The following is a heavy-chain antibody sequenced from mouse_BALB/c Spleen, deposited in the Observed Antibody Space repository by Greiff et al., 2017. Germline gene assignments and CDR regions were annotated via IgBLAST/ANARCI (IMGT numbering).Heavy chain of an antibody. CDR2: IDPANGNT. D-gene: IGHD3-3*01. Sequence: EVQLQESGAELVKPGASVKLSCTASGFNIKDTYMHWVKQRPEQGLEWIGRIDPANGNTKYDPKFQGKATITADTSSNTAYLQLSSLTSEDTAVYYCARGGDPYAMDYWGQGTSVTVSS. V-gene: IGHV14-3*02. CDR1: GFNIKDTY. J-gene: IGHJ4*01. CDR3: ARGGDPYAMDY.